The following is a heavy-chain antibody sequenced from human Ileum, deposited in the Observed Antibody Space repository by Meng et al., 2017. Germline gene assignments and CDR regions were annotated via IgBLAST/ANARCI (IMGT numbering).Heavy chain of an antibody. CDR1: GDSISSSNW. Sequence: VQLQGSGLGLVAPSGTLSLTCFVSGDSISSSNWWNWVRQPPGKGLEWIGEIFHTGSTNYNPSLKSRVTISADKSKNQFSLNLSSVTAADTAVYYCATNKNKKIDYWGQGTLVTVSS. V-gene: IGHV4-4*02. CDR2: IFHTGST. CDR3: ATNKNKKIDY. D-gene: IGHD2/OR15-2a*01. J-gene: IGHJ4*02.